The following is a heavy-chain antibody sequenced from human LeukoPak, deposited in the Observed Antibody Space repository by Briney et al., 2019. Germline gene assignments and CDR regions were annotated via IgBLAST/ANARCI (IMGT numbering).Heavy chain of an antibody. CDR3: ARDNHRSTWSWFDP. Sequence: ASVKVSCKASGYTFTNYGISWVRQAPGQGLEWMGWISAYNGNTKYAQEFQGRVTMTTDTSTSTAYMELRSLSSDDTVVYHCARDNHRSTWSWFDPWGQGTLVTVSS. CDR1: GYTFTNYG. V-gene: IGHV1-18*01. CDR2: ISAYNGNT. D-gene: IGHD2-2*01. J-gene: IGHJ5*02.